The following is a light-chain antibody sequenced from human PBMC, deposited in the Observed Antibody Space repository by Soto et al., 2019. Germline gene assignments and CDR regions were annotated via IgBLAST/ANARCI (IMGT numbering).Light chain of an antibody. CDR2: DAS. J-gene: IGKJ4*01. V-gene: IGKV3-11*01. CDR3: QQRSNWPLT. Sequence: EIVLTQSPATLSLSPGERATLSCRVSQSVSNFLAWYQQKPGQAPRLLIYDASNRATDIPARFSGGGSGTDFTLTISTLQPEDFAVYYCQQRSNWPLTFGGGTKAEIK. CDR1: QSVSNF.